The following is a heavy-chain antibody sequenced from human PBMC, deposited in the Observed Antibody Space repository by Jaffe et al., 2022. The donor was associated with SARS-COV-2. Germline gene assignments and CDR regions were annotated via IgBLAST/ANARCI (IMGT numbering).Heavy chain of an antibody. CDR3: ARGLLFYDSGSPQIY. CDR1: GDSFSNYA. CDR2: IVPSFDPA. J-gene: IGHJ4*02. V-gene: IGHV1-69*01. Sequence: QEQLVQSGAEVKKPGSSVKVSCKASGDSFSNYAITWMRQAPGQGLEWMGGIVPSFDPANYAPKYQGRVTITADVSSNTAYLELSSLRSEDTAVYFCARGLLFYDSGSPQIYWGQGTLVTVSS. D-gene: IGHD3-10*01.